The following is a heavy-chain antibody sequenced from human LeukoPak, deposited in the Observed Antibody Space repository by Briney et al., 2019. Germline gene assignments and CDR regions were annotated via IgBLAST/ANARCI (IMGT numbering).Heavy chain of an antibody. V-gene: IGHV1-8*01. Sequence: ASVKVCCKASGYTFTSYDINWVRQATGQGLEWMGWMNPNSGNTGYAQKFQGRVTMTRNTSISTAYMELSSLRSEDTAVYYCARGSWSSGWYKDAFDIWGQGTMVTVSS. D-gene: IGHD6-19*01. J-gene: IGHJ3*02. CDR3: ARGSWSSGWYKDAFDI. CDR1: GYTFTSYD. CDR2: MNPNSGNT.